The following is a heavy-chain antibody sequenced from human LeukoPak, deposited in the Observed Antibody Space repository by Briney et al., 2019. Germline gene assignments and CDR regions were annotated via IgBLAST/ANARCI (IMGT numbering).Heavy chain of an antibody. CDR2: IWYDGSNK. CDR1: GFTFRNHG. V-gene: IGHV3-33*01. J-gene: IGHJ4*02. Sequence: GGSLRLSCTASGFTFRNHGMHWVRQAPGKGLEWVAVIWYDGSNKYYADSVKGRFTISRDNSKNTLYLQMNSLRAEDTAIYYCARDILSRYLYYWGQGTLVAVSS. D-gene: IGHD5/OR15-5a*01. CDR3: ARDILSRYLYY.